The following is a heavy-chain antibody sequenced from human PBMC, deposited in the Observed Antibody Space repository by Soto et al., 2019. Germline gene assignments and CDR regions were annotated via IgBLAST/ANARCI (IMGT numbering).Heavy chain of an antibody. CDR2: IWYDGSNT. CDR3: ARDYCGGDCSSMDV. V-gene: IGHV3-33*01. CDR1: GFTFSTYG. Sequence: VQLLESGGGLVQPGGSLRLSCAASGFTFSTYGMHWVRQAPGKGLEWVAVIWYDGSNTYYADSVKGRFTISRDNSKNTLYLQMNSLRAEDTAIYYCARDYCGGDCSSMDVWGQGTTVTVSS. J-gene: IGHJ6*02. D-gene: IGHD2-21*02.